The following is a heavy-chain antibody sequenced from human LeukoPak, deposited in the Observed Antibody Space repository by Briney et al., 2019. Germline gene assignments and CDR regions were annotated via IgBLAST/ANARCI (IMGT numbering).Heavy chain of an antibody. D-gene: IGHD3-22*01. V-gene: IGHV4-59*01. Sequence: SETLSLTCTVSGGSISSYYLSWIRQPPGKGLEWIGYIYYSGSTNYNPSLKSRVTISVDTSKNQFSLKLSSVTAADTAVYYCARGTLASSRYYLDYWGQGTLVTVSS. CDR3: ARGTLASSRYYLDY. J-gene: IGHJ4*02. CDR1: GGSISSYY. CDR2: IYYSGST.